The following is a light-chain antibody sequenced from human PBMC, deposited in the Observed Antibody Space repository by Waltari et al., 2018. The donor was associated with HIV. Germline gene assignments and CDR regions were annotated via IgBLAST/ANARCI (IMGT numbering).Light chain of an antibody. CDR1: QDISYY. V-gene: IGKV1-9*01. CDR2: AAS. J-gene: IGKJ2*01. Sequence: DIQLTQSPSLLSASVGDRVTITCRASQDISYYLAWYQQKPGRAPKLLIYAASTLQSGVPSRCSGSGSGTEFSLTISSLQPEDFATYDGQQLGGSPLFTFGQGTKLDI. CDR3: QQLGGSPLFT.